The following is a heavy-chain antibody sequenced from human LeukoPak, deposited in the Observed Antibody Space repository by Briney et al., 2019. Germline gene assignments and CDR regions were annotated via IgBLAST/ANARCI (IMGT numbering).Heavy chain of an antibody. J-gene: IGHJ4*02. Sequence: ASVKVSCKASGGTFSSYAISWVRQAPGQGLEWMGRINPSSGGTNYAQKFQGRVTMTRDTSINTAYMALSSLRSDDTAVYYCARGPSGSDYWGQGTLVTVSP. CDR2: INPSSGGT. CDR1: GGTFSSYA. V-gene: IGHV1-2*06. CDR3: ARGPSGSDY. D-gene: IGHD3-10*01.